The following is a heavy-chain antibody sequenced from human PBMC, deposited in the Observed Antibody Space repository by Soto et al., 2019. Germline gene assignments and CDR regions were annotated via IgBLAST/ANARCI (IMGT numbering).Heavy chain of an antibody. CDR2: IDPSDSYT. J-gene: IGHJ5*02. CDR1: GYSFTGYW. D-gene: IGHD3-3*01. V-gene: IGHV5-10-1*01. Sequence: GESLKISCKGSGYSFTGYWISWVRQMPGKGLEWMGRIDPSDSYTNYSPSFQGHVTISADKSISTAYLQWSSLKASDTAMYYCARHKIFANWFDPWGQGTLVTVSS. CDR3: ARHKIFANWFDP.